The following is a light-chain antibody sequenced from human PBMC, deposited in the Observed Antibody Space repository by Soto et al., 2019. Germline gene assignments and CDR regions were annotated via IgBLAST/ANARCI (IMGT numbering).Light chain of an antibody. Sequence: DIQMTQSPSSLSASVGDRVTITCRASQSFSSYLNWYQQKPWKAPKLLIYAASSLQSGVPSRFSGSGSGTDFTLTISSLQPEDFATYYFQQSYSTPSTFGPGTKVDLK. V-gene: IGKV1-39*01. J-gene: IGKJ3*01. CDR3: QQSYSTPST. CDR1: QSFSSY. CDR2: AAS.